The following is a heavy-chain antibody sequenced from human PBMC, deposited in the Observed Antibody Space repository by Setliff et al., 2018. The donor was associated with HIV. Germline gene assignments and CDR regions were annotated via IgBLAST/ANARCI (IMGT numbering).Heavy chain of an antibody. D-gene: IGHD3-10*01. Sequence: ASVKVSCKTSGYNFENYAINWVRQAPGQGLEWMGWINTNTGNPTYAQGFTGRFVFSLDTSVSTAYLQISSLKAEDTAVYYCARTEEAMVRGVRSYYYYGMDVWGQGTTVTVSS. V-gene: IGHV7-4-1*02. CDR2: INTNTGNP. CDR1: GYNFENYA. CDR3: ARTEEAMVRGVRSYYYYGMDV. J-gene: IGHJ6*02.